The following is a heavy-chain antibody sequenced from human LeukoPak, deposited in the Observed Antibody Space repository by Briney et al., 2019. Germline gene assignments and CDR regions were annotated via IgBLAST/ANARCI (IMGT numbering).Heavy chain of an antibody. CDR2: IWYDGSNK. CDR1: GFTLTSYG. D-gene: IGHD6-13*01. J-gene: IGHJ3*02. V-gene: IGHV3-33*08. CDR3: ARDSSSWALNDAFDI. Sequence: GGSLRLSCAASGFTLTSYGMHWVRQAPGKGLEWVAVIWYDGSNKYYADSVKGRFTISRDNSKNTLYLQMNSLRAEDTAVYYCARDSSSWALNDAFDIWGQGTMVTVSS.